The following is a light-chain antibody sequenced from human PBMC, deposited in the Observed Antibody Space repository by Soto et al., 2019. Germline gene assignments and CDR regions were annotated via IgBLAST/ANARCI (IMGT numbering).Light chain of an antibody. CDR1: QSVSSY. J-gene: IGKJ4*01. V-gene: IGKV1-39*01. CDR3: QQSYSMPLT. CDR2: AAS. Sequence: DIQMTQSPSSLSASVGDRVTITCRASQSVSSYLNWYQQKPGKAPNLLIYAASTLETGVPSRFSGSGSGKDFTLTISSLQPEDVAAYYCQQSYSMPLTFGGGTKVDIK.